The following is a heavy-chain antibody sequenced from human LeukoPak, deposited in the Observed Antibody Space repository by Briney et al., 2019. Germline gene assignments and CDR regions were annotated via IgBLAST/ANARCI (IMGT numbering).Heavy chain of an antibody. CDR2: INHSGST. J-gene: IGHJ4*02. Sequence: SETLSLTCAVYGVSFSGYYWSWIRQPPGKGLEWIGEINHSGSTNYNPSLKSRVTISVDTSKNQFSLKLSSVTAADTAVYYCARSLEATGRILDYWGQGTLVTVSS. CDR3: ARSLEATGRILDY. CDR1: GVSFSGYY. V-gene: IGHV4-34*01. D-gene: IGHD3-10*01.